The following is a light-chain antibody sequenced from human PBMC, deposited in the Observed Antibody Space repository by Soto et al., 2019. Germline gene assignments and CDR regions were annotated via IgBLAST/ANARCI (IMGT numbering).Light chain of an antibody. CDR2: DAS. Sequence: ATQLTQSPSSLSASVGDRVTITCRASQGISSDIAWYQQKPGKAPKVLIYDASKLQSGVPSRFSGSGSGTDFTIIISSLQPEDFATYYCQQCNNYPPSFGQGTKLEIK. V-gene: IGKV1D-13*01. J-gene: IGKJ2*01. CDR1: QGISSD. CDR3: QQCNNYPPS.